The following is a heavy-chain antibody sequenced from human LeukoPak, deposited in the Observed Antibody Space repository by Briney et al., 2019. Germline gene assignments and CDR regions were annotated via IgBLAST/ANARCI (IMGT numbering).Heavy chain of an antibody. CDR1: GGSISSGGYY. CDR2: IYYSGST. Sequence: SQTLSLTCTVSGGSISSGGYYWSWIRQHPGKGLEWIGYIYYSGSTYYNPSLKSRVTISVDTSKNQFSLKLSSVTAADTAVYYCARGRIPDYDILTGYYPAEHFQHWGQGTLVTVSS. CDR3: ARGRIPDYDILTGYYPAEHFQH. J-gene: IGHJ1*01. V-gene: IGHV4-31*03. D-gene: IGHD3-9*01.